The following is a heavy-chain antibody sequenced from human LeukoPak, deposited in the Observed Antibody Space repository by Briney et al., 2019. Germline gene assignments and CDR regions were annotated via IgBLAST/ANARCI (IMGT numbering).Heavy chain of an antibody. CDR2: ISHSSSGT. D-gene: IGHD3-10*01. CDR1: GFMFSSYA. CDR3: ARGPPYGSRCDYLDY. V-gene: IGHV3-23*01. Sequence: GGSLRLSCAGSGFMFSSYAMSWVRQAPGKGLEWVSAISHSSSGTYYIDSVKGRFTISRDNSKNTVYLQMNSLRAEDTAVYYCARGPPYGSRCDYLDYWGQGTLVTVSS. J-gene: IGHJ4*02.